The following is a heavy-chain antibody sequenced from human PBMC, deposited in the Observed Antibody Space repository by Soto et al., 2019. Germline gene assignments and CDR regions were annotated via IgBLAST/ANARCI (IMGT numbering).Heavy chain of an antibody. Sequence: SETLSLTCTVSGDSIGFYYWTWIRQPPGKGLEYIGYVYYSGSTNYNPSLKSRVTISVDTSKNQFSLKLTSVTAADTAVYYCARASRNCNFDHWGQGNLVTVX. CDR3: ARASRNCNFDH. CDR1: GDSIGFYY. J-gene: IGHJ4*02. CDR2: VYYSGST. D-gene: IGHD1-1*01. V-gene: IGHV4-59*01.